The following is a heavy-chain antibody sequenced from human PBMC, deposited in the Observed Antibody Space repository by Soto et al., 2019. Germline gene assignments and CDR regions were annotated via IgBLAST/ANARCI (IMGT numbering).Heavy chain of an antibody. CDR2: IKGKPDGEAA. J-gene: IGHJ3*01. CDR1: GLTFSHAW. V-gene: IGHV3-15*07. Sequence: GGSLRLSCVVSGLTFSHAWVKWVRQVPGKGLEWVGRIKGKPDGEAADYAAPVKGRFSFSRDDSENTVYLQMNSLKIEDTAIYYCAWQSKWNHDVFDVWGQGTMVTVSS. D-gene: IGHD1-1*01. CDR3: AWQSKWNHDVFDV.